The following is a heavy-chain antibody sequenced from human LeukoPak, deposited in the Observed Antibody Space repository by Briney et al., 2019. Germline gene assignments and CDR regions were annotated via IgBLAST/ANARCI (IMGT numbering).Heavy chain of an antibody. CDR2: ISSSSSYI. CDR3: AKDPQYYDILTGYPAFDI. Sequence: GGSLRLSCAASGFTFSSYSMNWVRQAPGKGLEWVSSISSSSSYIYYADSVKGRFTISRDNSKNTLYLQMNSLRAEDTAVYYCAKDPQYYDILTGYPAFDIWGQGTMVTVSS. V-gene: IGHV3-21*04. J-gene: IGHJ3*02. D-gene: IGHD3-9*01. CDR1: GFTFSSYS.